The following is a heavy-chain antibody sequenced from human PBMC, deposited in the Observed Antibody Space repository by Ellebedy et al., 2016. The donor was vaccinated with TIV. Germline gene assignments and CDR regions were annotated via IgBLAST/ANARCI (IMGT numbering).Heavy chain of an antibody. J-gene: IGHJ4*02. CDR2: ISYDGSNK. Sequence: GESLKISCAASGFTFRSYAMHWVRQAPGKGLEWVAVISYDGSNKYYADSVKGRFTISRDNSKNTLYLQMNSLRAEDTAVYYCARGNSGYDAVYLDYWGQGTLVTVSS. D-gene: IGHD5-12*01. CDR1: GFTFRSYA. V-gene: IGHV3-30-3*01. CDR3: ARGNSGYDAVYLDY.